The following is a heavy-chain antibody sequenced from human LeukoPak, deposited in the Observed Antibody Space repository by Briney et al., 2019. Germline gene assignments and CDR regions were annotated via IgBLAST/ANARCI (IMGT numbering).Heavy chain of an antibody. CDR1: GVTFINYY. CDR2: ISGSGGSR. Sequence: AGSLRLSCTTTGVTFINYYMSWVRQAPGRGLEWISFISGSGGSRSYADSVKGRFTISRDNSKNQLYLQLGSVTAEDTAIYYCARILPTTGEESEHWGQGTMVTVSS. D-gene: IGHD3-10*01. V-gene: IGHV3-23*01. J-gene: IGHJ3*01. CDR3: ARILPTTGEESEH.